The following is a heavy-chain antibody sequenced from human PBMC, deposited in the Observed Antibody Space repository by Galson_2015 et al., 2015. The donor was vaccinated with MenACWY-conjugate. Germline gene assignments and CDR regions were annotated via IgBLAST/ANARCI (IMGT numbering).Heavy chain of an antibody. D-gene: IGHD7-27*01. J-gene: IGHJ4*02. CDR2: ISAYNGNT. Sequence: SVKVSCKASGYTFTSYGISWVRQAPGQGLEWMGWISAYNGNTNYAQKLQGRVTMTTDTSTSTAYMELRSLRSDDTAAYYCARGRTRPGDQNDDYFDYWGQGTLVTVSS. CDR1: GYTFTSYG. V-gene: IGHV1-18*01. CDR3: ARGRTRPGDQNDDYFDY.